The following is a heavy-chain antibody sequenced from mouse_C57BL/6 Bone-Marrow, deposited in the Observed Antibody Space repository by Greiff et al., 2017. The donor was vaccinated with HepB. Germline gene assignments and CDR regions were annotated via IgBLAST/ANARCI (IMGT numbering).Heavy chain of an antibody. Sequence: EVQLVDSGGGLVKPGGSLKLSCAASGFTFSDYGMHWVRQAPEKGLEWVAYISSGSSTNYYADTVKGLITISRDNDKNTLFMQMTSLRSEDTAMYYCARLWDPLYCDYWGQGTTLTVSS. J-gene: IGHJ2*01. V-gene: IGHV5-17*01. CDR3: ARLWDPLYCDY. CDR2: ISSGSSTN. D-gene: IGHD4-1*01. CDR1: GFTFSDYG.